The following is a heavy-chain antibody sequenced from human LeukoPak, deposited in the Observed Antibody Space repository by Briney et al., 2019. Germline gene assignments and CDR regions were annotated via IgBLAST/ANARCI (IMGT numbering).Heavy chain of an antibody. Sequence: PGTSLRLSCAASGFTFDNYAMHWVRQAPGKGLEWVALISNDGTNKYYADSVKGRFTMSRDNSKSTVYLQVNSLRAEDTAVYYCAVGVTIWGQGTMVTVSS. J-gene: IGHJ3*02. CDR3: AVGVTI. V-gene: IGHV3-30-3*01. D-gene: IGHD1-26*01. CDR2: ISNDGTNK. CDR1: GFTFDNYA.